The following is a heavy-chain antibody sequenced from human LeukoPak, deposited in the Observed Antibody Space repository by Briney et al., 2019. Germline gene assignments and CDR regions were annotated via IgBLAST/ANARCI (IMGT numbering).Heavy chain of an antibody. D-gene: IGHD3-22*01. CDR1: GGTFSSYA. CDR3: ALHSSGYSDFDY. J-gene: IGHJ4*02. CDR2: IIPIFGTA. V-gene: IGHV1-69*05. Sequence: SVKVSCKASGGTFSSYAISWVRQAPGQGLEWMGGIIPIFGTANYEQKFQGRVTITTDESTSTAYMELSSLRSEDTAVYYCALHSSGYSDFDYWGQGTLVTVSS.